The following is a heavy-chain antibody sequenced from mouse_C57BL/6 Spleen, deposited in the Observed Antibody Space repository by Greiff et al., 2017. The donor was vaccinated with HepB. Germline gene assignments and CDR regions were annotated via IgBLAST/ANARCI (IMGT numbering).Heavy chain of an antibody. V-gene: IGHV7-3*01. CDR3: ARYDYGSSYVGFAY. J-gene: IGHJ3*01. Sequence: EVNVVESGGGLVQPGGSLSLSCAASGFTFTDYYMSWVRQPPGKALEWLGFIRNKANGYTTEYSASVKGRFTISRDNSQSILYLQMNALRAEDSATYYCARYDYGSSYVGFAYWGQGTLVTVSA. CDR1: GFTFTDYY. CDR2: IRNKANGYTT. D-gene: IGHD1-1*01.